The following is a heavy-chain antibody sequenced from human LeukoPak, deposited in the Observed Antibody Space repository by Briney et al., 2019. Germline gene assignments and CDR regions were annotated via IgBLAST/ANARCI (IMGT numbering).Heavy chain of an antibody. D-gene: IGHD5-18*01. Sequence: SVTVSCKNSGGTFSSSSIIWVRLAPGQGLEWLGRIIPVLNITTYAQKFQGSVTITADTSTSTVYMELSSLRSEETAVYYCARDQGLTAPPPYGLDVWGQGTTVIVSS. J-gene: IGHJ6*02. CDR1: GGTFSSSS. V-gene: IGHV1-69*04. CDR3: ARDQGLTAPPPYGLDV. CDR2: IIPVLNIT.